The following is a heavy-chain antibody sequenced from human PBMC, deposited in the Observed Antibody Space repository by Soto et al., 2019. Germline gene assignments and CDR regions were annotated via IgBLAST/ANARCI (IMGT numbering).Heavy chain of an antibody. J-gene: IGHJ5*02. CDR3: ARVRRWCSGGSCYSNWFDP. Sequence: SETLSLTCTVSGGSISSYYWSWIRQPPGKGLEWIGYIYYSGSTNYNPSLKSRVTISVDTSKNQFSLKLSSVTAADTAVYYCARVRRWCSGGSCYSNWFDPWGQGTLVTVSS. D-gene: IGHD2-15*01. CDR1: GGSISSYY. CDR2: IYYSGST. V-gene: IGHV4-59*01.